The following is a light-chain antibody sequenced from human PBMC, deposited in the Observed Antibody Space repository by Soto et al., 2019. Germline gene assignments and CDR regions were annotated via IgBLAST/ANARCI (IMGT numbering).Light chain of an antibody. V-gene: IGKV3D-20*02. CDR2: GAS. Sequence: EIVLTQSPGTLSLSPGETATLFCRASQSVSSSYLAWYQQKHGQAPRLLIYGASSRATGIPDRFSGSGSGTDFTLTISRLEHEDFAVYYCQQRSNWPSTFGQGTRLEIK. CDR1: QSVSSSY. J-gene: IGKJ5*01. CDR3: QQRSNWPST.